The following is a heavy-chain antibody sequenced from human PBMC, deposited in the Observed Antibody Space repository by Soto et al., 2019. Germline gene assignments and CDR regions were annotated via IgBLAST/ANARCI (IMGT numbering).Heavy chain of an antibody. J-gene: IGHJ4*02. CDR1: GFTFSSYA. CDR3: ARDKGGVDYDFWSGYVY. Sequence: QVQLVESVGGVVQPGRSLRLSCAASGFTFSSYAMHWVRQAPGKGLEWVAVISYDGSNKYYADSVKGRFTISRDNSKNTLYLQMNSLRAEDTAVYYCARDKGGVDYDFWSGYVYWGQGTLVTVSS. CDR2: ISYDGSNK. V-gene: IGHV3-30-3*01. D-gene: IGHD3-3*01.